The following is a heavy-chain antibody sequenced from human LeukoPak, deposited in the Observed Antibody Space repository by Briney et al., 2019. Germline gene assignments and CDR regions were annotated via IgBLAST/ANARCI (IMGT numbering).Heavy chain of an antibody. Sequence: GDSLKTSCKSSGYSFISYWIGWVRQLPGKGLEWRGIIYPGGSDIRYSPSFQGQVTISVDKSISTAYLQWSSLKASDTAMYYCATFAAPSAPYYFDYWGQGTLVTVSS. CDR1: GYSFISYW. D-gene: IGHD6-6*01. CDR2: IYPGGSDI. V-gene: IGHV5-51*01. CDR3: ATFAAPSAPYYFDY. J-gene: IGHJ4*02.